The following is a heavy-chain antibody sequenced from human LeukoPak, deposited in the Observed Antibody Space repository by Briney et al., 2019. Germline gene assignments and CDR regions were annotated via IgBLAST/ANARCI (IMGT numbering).Heavy chain of an antibody. D-gene: IGHD6-19*01. CDR2: IYYSGST. J-gene: IGHJ4*02. CDR1: GGSFSSYY. CDR3: ARHWQWRHFDY. V-gene: IGHV4-39*01. Sequence: SETLSLTCAVYGGSFSSYYWGWIRQPPGKGLEWIGSIYYSGSTYYNPSLKSRVTISVDTSKNQFSLKLSSVTAADTAVYYCARHWQWRHFDYWGQGTLVTVSS.